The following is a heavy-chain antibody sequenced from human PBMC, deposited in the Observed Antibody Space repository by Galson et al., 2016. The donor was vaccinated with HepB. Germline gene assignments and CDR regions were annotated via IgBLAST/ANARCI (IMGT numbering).Heavy chain of an antibody. Sequence: CKASGYTFTRYAIHWVRQAPGQRLEWMGWINGGDSDRRYSRVFQDRLAITTDTSASTAYVELRDLAPEDTAVYFCARTLMGTYELDYWGQGTLVTVSS. CDR3: ARTLMGTYELDY. CDR1: GYTFTRYA. J-gene: IGHJ4*02. CDR2: INGGDSDR. D-gene: IGHD3-22*01. V-gene: IGHV1-3*01.